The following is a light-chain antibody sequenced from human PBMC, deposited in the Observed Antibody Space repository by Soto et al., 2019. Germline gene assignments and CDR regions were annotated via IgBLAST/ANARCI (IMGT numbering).Light chain of an antibody. V-gene: IGLV2-14*03. CDR3: SSYTSSTTPYV. CDR1: SSDVGGYNY. CDR2: DVS. Sequence: QSVLTQPASVSVSPGQSITISCTGTSSDVGGYNYVSWYQRHPGKAPKLMIFDVSNRPSGVSNRFSGSKSANTASLTISGLQAEDEADYFCSSYTSSTTPYVFGTGTKVTVL. J-gene: IGLJ1*01.